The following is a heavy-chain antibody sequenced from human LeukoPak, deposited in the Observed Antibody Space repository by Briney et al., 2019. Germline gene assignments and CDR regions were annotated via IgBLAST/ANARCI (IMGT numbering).Heavy chain of an antibody. CDR2: IRYDGSNK. Sequence: GGSLRLSCAASGFTFSSYGMHWVRQAPGKGLEWVAFIRYDGSNKYYADSVKGRFTISRDNSKNTLYLQMNSLRAEDTAVYYCARHSGRATVDAFDIWGQGTMVTVSS. CDR3: ARHSGRATVDAFDI. D-gene: IGHD1-26*01. J-gene: IGHJ3*02. V-gene: IGHV3-30*02. CDR1: GFTFSSYG.